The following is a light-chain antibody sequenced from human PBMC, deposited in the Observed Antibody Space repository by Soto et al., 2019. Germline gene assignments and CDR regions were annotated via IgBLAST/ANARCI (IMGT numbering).Light chain of an antibody. CDR1: QTISTY. CDR2: AAS. V-gene: IGKV1-39*01. CDR3: QQYYSYPWIT. Sequence: DIQMTQSPSSVSASVGDRVTITCRTSQTISTYLNWYQQKPGKAPKLLIYAASSLQSGVPSRFSGSGSGTDFTLTISSLQPEDFATYYCQQYYSYPWITFGQGTRLEIK. J-gene: IGKJ5*01.